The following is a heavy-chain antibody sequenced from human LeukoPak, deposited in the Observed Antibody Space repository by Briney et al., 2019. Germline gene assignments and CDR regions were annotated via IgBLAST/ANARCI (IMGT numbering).Heavy chain of an antibody. CDR1: GGSINSTSYY. J-gene: IGHJ5*02. Sequence: SETLSLTCTVSGGSINSTSYYWSWIRQPPGKGLEWIGYIYYSGSTNYNPSLKSRVTISVDTSKNQFSLKLSSVTAADTAVYYCARAIKPTQLWFGGWFDPWGQGTLVTVSS. CDR3: ARAIKPTQLWFGGWFDP. V-gene: IGHV4-61*01. D-gene: IGHD3-10*01. CDR2: IYYSGST.